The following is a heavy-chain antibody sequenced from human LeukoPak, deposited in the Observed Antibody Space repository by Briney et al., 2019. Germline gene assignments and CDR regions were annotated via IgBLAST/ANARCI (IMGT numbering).Heavy chain of an antibody. CDR1: GFTLRIYS. Sequence: RTGGSLRLSCAASGFTLRIYSMHWVRQAPGKGLNWVAFIRYDGNNKYYADSVKGRFTISRDNSKNMLYLEMNSLSTEDTAVYYCAKVRYCSGVNCYPDDNWGQGTLVTVSS. CDR2: IRYDGNNK. V-gene: IGHV3-30*02. J-gene: IGHJ4*02. CDR3: AKVRYCSGVNCYPDDN. D-gene: IGHD2-15*01.